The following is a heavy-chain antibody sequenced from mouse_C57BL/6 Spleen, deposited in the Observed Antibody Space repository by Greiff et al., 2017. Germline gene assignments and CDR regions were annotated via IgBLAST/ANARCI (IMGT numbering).Heavy chain of an antibody. V-gene: IGHV1-82*01. Sequence: VQGVESGPELVKPGASVKISCKASGYAFSSSWMNWVKQRPGKGLEWIGRIYPGDGDTNYNGKFKGKATLTADKSSSTAYMQLSSLTSEDSAVYFCARNYGSSLYYAMDYWGQGTSVTVSS. CDR3: ARNYGSSLYYAMDY. D-gene: IGHD1-1*01. CDR1: GYAFSSSW. J-gene: IGHJ4*01. CDR2: IYPGDGDT.